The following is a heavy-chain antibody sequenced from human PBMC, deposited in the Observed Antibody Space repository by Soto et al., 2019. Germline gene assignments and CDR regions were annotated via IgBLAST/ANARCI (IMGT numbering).Heavy chain of an antibody. D-gene: IGHD2-2*01. J-gene: IGHJ5*02. CDR1: GYTFTSYA. V-gene: IGHV1-3*01. Sequence: QVQLVQSGAEVKKPGASVKVSCKASGYTFTSYAMHWVRQAPGQMLEWMGWINAGNGNTKYSQKFQGRVTITRDTSASTAYMGLSSLRSEATAVYYCARDPFVVVPAAIHWFDPWCQGTLVTVSS. CDR2: INAGNGNT. CDR3: ARDPFVVVPAAIHWFDP.